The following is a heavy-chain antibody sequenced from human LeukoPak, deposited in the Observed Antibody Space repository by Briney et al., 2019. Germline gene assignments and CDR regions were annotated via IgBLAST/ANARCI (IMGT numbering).Heavy chain of an antibody. V-gene: IGHV3-23*01. D-gene: IGHD3-10*01. J-gene: IGHJ5*02. CDR1: VFTFSRYA. CDR3: AKSPNMVQGARGDWFDP. CDR2: MSSSGDST. Sequence: PWGSLRLSCAASVFTFSRYAMSWVRQAPGKGLEWVSGMSSSGDSTYHADSVKGRFTISRDNSKNTLYLQMNSLRAEDTAVYYCAKSPNMVQGARGDWFDPWGQGILVTVSS.